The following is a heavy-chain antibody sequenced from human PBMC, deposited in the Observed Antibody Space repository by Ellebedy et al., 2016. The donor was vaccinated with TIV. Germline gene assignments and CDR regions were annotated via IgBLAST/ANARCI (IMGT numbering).Heavy chain of an antibody. CDR1: GGSISPYY. J-gene: IGHJ4*02. CDR3: ARLHYDSSGYYSYFDY. D-gene: IGHD3-22*01. Sequence: MPSETLSLTCTVSGGSISPYYWSWIRQPPGKGLEWIGYISYSGSTNYNPSLKSRVTISVDTSKNQFSLKLSSVTAADTAVYYCARLHYDSSGYYSYFDYWGQGTLVTVSS. V-gene: IGHV4-59*08. CDR2: ISYSGST.